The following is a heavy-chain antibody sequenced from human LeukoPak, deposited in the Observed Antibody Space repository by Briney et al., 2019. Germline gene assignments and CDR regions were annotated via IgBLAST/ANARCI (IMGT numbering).Heavy chain of an antibody. CDR1: VYTFTTYY. CDR2: INPSVVSA. CDR3: ARDAQPTDILTGYFAY. D-gene: IGHD3-9*01. J-gene: IGHJ4*02. Sequence: ASLKVSSKASVYTFTTYYMHSVRQSPGHRREWRGIINPSVVSASSAQKFHGRVTMTKDTSTSTVYMEVSSLRSEDTAVYYCARDAQPTDILTGYFAYWRQGTVVSVSS. V-gene: IGHV1-46*01.